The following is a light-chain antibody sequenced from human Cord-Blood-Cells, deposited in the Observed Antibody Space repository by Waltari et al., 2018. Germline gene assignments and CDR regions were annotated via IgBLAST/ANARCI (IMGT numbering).Light chain of an antibody. J-gene: IGLJ3*02. Sequence: QSALTQPRSVSGSPGQSVPISCTGTSSDVGGYTCLSWYQQHPGKAPKLMIYDVSKRPSGVPDRFSGSKSGNTASLTISGLQAEDEADYYCCSYAGSYTWVFGGGTKLTVL. CDR3: CSYAGSYTWV. CDR2: DVS. V-gene: IGLV2-11*01. CDR1: SSDVGGYTC.